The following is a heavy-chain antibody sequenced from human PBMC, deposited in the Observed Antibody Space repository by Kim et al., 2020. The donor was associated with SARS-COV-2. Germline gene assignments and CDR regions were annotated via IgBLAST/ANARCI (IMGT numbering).Heavy chain of an antibody. CDR2: IYPGDSDT. CDR1: GYSFTSYW. J-gene: IGHJ5*02. CDR3: ARRGRSVVATTGGWFDP. D-gene: IGHD5-12*01. V-gene: IGHV5-51*01. Sequence: GESLKISCKGSGYSFTSYWIGWVRQMPGKGLEWMGIIYPGDSDTRYSPSFQGQVTISADKSISTAYLQWSSLKASDTAMYYCARRGRSVVATTGGWFDPWGQGTLVTVSS.